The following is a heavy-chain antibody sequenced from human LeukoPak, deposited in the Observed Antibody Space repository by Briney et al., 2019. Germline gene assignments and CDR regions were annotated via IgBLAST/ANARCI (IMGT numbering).Heavy chain of an antibody. Sequence: ASVKVSCKASGYTFTGYYMHWVRQAPGQGCEWMGWFNPNSGGTNYAQKIQCRVTMTRDTSISTAYMELSGLRSDDTTMYYCARGRGSGSLDYWGQGTLVTVSS. CDR3: ARGRGSGSLDY. J-gene: IGHJ4*02. CDR2: FNPNSGGT. V-gene: IGHV1-2*02. CDR1: GYTFTGYY. D-gene: IGHD3-10*01.